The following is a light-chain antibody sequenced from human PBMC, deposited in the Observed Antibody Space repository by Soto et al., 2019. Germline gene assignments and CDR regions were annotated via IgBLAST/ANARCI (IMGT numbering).Light chain of an antibody. V-gene: IGKV3-20*01. J-gene: IGKJ4*01. CDR1: QSVSSSY. CDR2: GAS. Sequence: EIVLTQSPCTLSLSPGERATLSCRASQSVSSSYLAWYQQKPGQAPRLLIYGASSMATGVPDRFSGSGSGTDFTLTISRLEPEDFAAYYCQQYGSSPLTFGGGTKVEIK. CDR3: QQYGSSPLT.